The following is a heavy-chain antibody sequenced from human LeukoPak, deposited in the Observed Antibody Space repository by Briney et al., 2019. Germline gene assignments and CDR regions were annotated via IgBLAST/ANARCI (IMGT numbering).Heavy chain of an antibody. CDR1: GGTFSSYA. D-gene: IGHD3-3*01. J-gene: IGHJ6*02. CDR3: ARDPPYDSGVGDYYYYGMDV. Sequence: SVKVSCKASGGTFSSYAISWVRQAPGRGLEWMGRIIPIFGIANYAQKFQGRVTITADKSTSTAYMELSSLRSEDTAVYYCARDPPYDSGVGDYYYYGMDVWGQGTTVTVSS. CDR2: IIPIFGIA. V-gene: IGHV1-69*04.